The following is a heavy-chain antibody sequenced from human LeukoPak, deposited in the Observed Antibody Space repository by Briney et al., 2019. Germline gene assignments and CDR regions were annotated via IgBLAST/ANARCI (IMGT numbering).Heavy chain of an antibody. J-gene: IGHJ4*02. D-gene: IGHD1-26*01. Sequence: GGSLRLSCAASGFTFSDYYMNWIRQAPGKGLEWVSYISRGGSTIYYADSVKGRFTTSRDNAKNSLFLQMNSLRAEDTAVYYCARGVGASDWGQGTLVTVSS. V-gene: IGHV3-11*01. CDR1: GFTFSDYY. CDR3: ARGVGASD. CDR2: ISRGGSTI.